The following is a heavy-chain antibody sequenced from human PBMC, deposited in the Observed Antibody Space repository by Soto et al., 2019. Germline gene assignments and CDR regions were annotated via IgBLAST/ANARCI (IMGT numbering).Heavy chain of an antibody. J-gene: IGHJ6*02. V-gene: IGHV1-24*01. CDR1: GYTLTELS. CDR3: ARSLSGTTAGKRSPRNYGMDV. CDR2: FDPEDGET. Sequence: ASVKVSCKVSGYTLTELSMHWVRQAPGKGLEWMGGFDPEDGETIYAQKFQGRVTMTEDTSTDTAYMELSSLRSEDTAVYYCARSLSGTTAGKRSPRNYGMDVWGQGTTVTVSS. D-gene: IGHD1-7*01.